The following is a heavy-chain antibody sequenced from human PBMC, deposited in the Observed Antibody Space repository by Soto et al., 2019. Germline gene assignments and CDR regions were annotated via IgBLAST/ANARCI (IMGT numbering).Heavy chain of an antibody. CDR3: ARHGVGQQLVSRGMDV. Sequence: GESLKISCQGSGYSFTSYWIGWVRQMPGKGLEWMGIIYPGDSDTRYSPPFQGQVTISADKSISTAYLQWSSLKASDTAMYYCARHGVGQQLVSRGMDVWGQGTTVTVSS. CDR1: GYSFTSYW. V-gene: IGHV5-51*01. J-gene: IGHJ6*02. CDR2: IYPGDSDT. D-gene: IGHD6-13*01.